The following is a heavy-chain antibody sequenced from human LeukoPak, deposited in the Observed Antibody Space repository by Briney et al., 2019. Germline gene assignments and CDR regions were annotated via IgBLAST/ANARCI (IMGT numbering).Heavy chain of an antibody. CDR1: GGSISSYY. CDR3: ARGGYGDHDLAYCSI. CDR2: IYTSGST. D-gene: IGHD4-17*01. V-gene: IGHV4-4*07. J-gene: IGHJ4*03. Sequence: SETLPLTRTVSGGSISSYYWCWIRQPAGKGLEWIGRIYTSGSTNYNPSLKSRVTMSVDTSKNQFSLKLSSVTAADTAVYYCARGGYGDHDLAYCSIWGHRTLVTVSS.